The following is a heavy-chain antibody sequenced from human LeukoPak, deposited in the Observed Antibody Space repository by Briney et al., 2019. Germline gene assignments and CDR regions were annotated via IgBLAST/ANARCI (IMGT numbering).Heavy chain of an antibody. CDR3: YGGNAES. CDR1: GFTFSSYW. CDR2: INSDESDT. V-gene: IGHV3-74*01. J-gene: IGHJ1*01. Sequence: PGGSLRLSCTASGFTFSSYWMHWVRQAAGKGLVWVSGINSDESDTYYTDSVKGRFTISRDNAKNALYLQMNSLRAEDTAVYYCYGGNAESWGQGTLVTVSS. D-gene: IGHD4-23*01.